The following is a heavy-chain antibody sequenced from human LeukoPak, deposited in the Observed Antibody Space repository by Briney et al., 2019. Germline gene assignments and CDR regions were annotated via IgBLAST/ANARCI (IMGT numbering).Heavy chain of an antibody. CDR1: GGTFSSYA. Sequence: RASVKVSCKASGGTFSSYAISWVRQAPGQGLEWMGGIIPIFGTANYAQKFQGRVTITADESTSTAYMELSSLRSEDTAVYYCATEGGLGLGENWFDPWGQGTLVTVSS. CDR3: ATEGGLGLGENWFDP. D-gene: IGHD3/OR15-3a*01. J-gene: IGHJ5*02. CDR2: IIPIFGTA. V-gene: IGHV1-69*13.